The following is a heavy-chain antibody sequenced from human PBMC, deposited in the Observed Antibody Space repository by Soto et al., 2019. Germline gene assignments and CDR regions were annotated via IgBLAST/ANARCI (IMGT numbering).Heavy chain of an antibody. V-gene: IGHV3-48*03. D-gene: IGHD3-3*01. CDR3: ARESTTIFGVVISGYYFDY. CDR2: ISSSGSTI. J-gene: IGHJ4*02. CDR1: GFTFSSSE. Sequence: GGSLRLSCAASGFTFSSSEMNWVRQAPGKGLEWVSYISSSGSTIYYADSVKGRFTISRDNAKKSLYLQMNSLGAEDTAVYYCARESTTIFGVVISGYYFDYWGQGTLVTVSS.